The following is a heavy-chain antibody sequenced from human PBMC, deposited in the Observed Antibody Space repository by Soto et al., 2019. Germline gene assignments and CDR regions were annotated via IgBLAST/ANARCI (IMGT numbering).Heavy chain of an antibody. CDR1: GFTFSSYA. Sequence: PGGSLRLSYAASGFTFSSYAMHWVRQAPGKGLEWVAVISYDGSNKYYADSVKGRFTISRDNSKNTLYLQMNSLRAEDTAVYYCARDQSYDSSGYYYFDYWGQGTLVTVSS. CDR2: ISYDGSNK. CDR3: ARDQSYDSSGYYYFDY. V-gene: IGHV3-30-3*01. J-gene: IGHJ4*02. D-gene: IGHD3-22*01.